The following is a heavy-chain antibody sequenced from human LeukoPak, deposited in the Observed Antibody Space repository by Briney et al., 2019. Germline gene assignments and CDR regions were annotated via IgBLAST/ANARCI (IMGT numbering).Heavy chain of an antibody. CDR1: GFNFSSYE. V-gene: IGHV3-23*01. D-gene: IGHD3-10*01. CDR2: ISGSGGST. J-gene: IGHJ4*02. CDR3: AKLISMVRGVEDY. Sequence: GXSLRXXCAASGFNFSSYEMNWVRQAPGKGLEWVSAISGSGGSTYYADSVKGRFTISRDNSKKTLYLQMNSLRAEETGVYYCAKLISMVRGVEDYWGQGTLVTVSS.